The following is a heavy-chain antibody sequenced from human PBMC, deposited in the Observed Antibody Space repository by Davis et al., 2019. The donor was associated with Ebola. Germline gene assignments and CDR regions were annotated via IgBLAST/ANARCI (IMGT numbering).Heavy chain of an antibody. CDR1: GFTFSDYY. CDR2: ISSSSSYT. D-gene: IGHD2-21*01. V-gene: IGHV3-11*06. Sequence: PGGSLRLSCAASGFTFSDYYMSWIRQAPGKGLEWVSYISSSSSYTKYADSVKGRFTISRDNAKNSLYLQMNSLRAEDTALYYCARGGQDGIVVVKGVFDYGGQGTLVTVSS. CDR3: ARGGQDGIVVVKGVFDY. J-gene: IGHJ4*02.